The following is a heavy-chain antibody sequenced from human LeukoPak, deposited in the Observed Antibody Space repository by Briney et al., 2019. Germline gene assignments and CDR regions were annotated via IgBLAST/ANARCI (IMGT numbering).Heavy chain of an antibody. CDR3: ARVHGEYQLSYYYYGMDV. J-gene: IGHJ6*02. V-gene: IGHV4-30-4*01. Sequence: SQTLSLTCTVSGSSISSGGYYWSWIRQPPGKGLEWIGYIYYSGSTYYNPSLKSRVTISVDTPKNQFSLKLSSVTAADTAVYYCARVHGEYQLSYYYYGMDVWGQGTTVTVSS. CDR2: IYYSGST. CDR1: GSSISSGGYY. D-gene: IGHD2-2*01.